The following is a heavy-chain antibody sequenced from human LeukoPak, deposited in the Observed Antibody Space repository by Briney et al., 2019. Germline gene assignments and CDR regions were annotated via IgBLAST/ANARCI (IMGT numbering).Heavy chain of an antibody. J-gene: IGHJ5*02. Sequence: SVKVSCKASGGTFSSYAISWVRQAPGQRLEWMGGIIPIFGTANYAQKFQGRVTITTDESTSTAYMELSSLRSEDTAVYYCARDCLYGDYNWFDPWGQGTQVTVSS. CDR3: ARDCLYGDYNWFDP. CDR2: IIPIFGTA. V-gene: IGHV1-69*05. D-gene: IGHD4-17*01. CDR1: GGTFSSYA.